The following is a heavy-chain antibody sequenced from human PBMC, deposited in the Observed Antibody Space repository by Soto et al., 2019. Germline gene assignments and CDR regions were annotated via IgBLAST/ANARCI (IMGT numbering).Heavy chain of an antibody. CDR3: AREFPSTYWFDP. D-gene: IGHD3-16*01. CDR1: GYPFINFY. V-gene: IGHV1-46*01. CDR2: INPRADST. Sequence: ASVKVSCKTSGYPFINFYVHWVRQAPGQGLEWLGNINPRADSTVYAPKFEDRVSMTRDTSTSAVYMELSSLTSDDTAMYYCAREFPSTYWFDPWGHGTLVTVSS. J-gene: IGHJ5*02.